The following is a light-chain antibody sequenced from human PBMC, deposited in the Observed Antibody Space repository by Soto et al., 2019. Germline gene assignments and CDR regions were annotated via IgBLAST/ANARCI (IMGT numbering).Light chain of an antibody. J-gene: IGKJ1*01. CDR2: AAS. V-gene: IGKV1-39*01. CDR3: QQSYSTPWT. Sequence: DIQMTQSPSSLSASVGDRVTITCRASQSISSYLNWYQQKPGKAPKLLIYAASSLQSGVPSSFSGSGSGTDFTLIISSLQPEDFATYYCQQSYSTPWTFGQGTKVEIK. CDR1: QSISSY.